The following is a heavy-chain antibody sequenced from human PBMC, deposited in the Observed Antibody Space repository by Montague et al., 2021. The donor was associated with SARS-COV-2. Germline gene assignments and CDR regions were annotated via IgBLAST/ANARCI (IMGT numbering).Heavy chain of an antibody. D-gene: IGHD6-13*01. CDR2: IFHSGTP. J-gene: IGHJ4*02. CDR3: ARGPHSNTWYDPGDY. V-gene: IGHV4-59*01. Sequence: SQTLSLTCTVSGGSISNYYWSWIRQTPGKGLEWIGFIFHSGTPNYNPSLKSRVTISTDTSKNHFSLRLTSVTTTDTAVYYCARGPHSNTWYDPGDYWGQGILVTVSP. CDR1: GGSISNYY.